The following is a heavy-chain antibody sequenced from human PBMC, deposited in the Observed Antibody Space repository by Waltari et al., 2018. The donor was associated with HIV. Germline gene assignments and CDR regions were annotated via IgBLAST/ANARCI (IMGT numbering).Heavy chain of an antibody. CDR3: ARLGTRFFESPRYYGMDV. CDR1: GGSLSSSYY. Sequence: QLQLQESGPGLMKPSETLSLNCTVSGGSLSSSYYWGWIRQSPGKGLEWIGSLYYRGTTFNNPSLKSRVTIFLETSKNQFSLQLSAVTAADTAIYYCARLGTRFFESPRYYGMDVWGRGTSVTVSS. CDR2: LYYRGTT. D-gene: IGHD3-3*01. J-gene: IGHJ6*02. V-gene: IGHV4-39*01.